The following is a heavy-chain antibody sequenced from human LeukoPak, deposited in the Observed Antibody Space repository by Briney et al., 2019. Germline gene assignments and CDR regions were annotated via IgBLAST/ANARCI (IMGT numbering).Heavy chain of an antibody. J-gene: IGHJ3*02. Sequence: ASVKVSCKASGYTFTSYYMHWVGQAPGQGLEWMGIINPSGGSTSYAQKFQGRVTMTRDTSTSTVYMELSSLRSEDTAVYYCARDGYGGNPGGIWGQGTMVTVSS. CDR3: ARDGYGGNPGGI. CDR1: GYTFTSYY. CDR2: INPSGGST. V-gene: IGHV1-46*01. D-gene: IGHD4-23*01.